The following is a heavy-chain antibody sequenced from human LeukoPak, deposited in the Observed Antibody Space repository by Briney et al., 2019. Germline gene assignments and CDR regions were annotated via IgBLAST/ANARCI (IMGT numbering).Heavy chain of an antibody. CDR3: ARGYGSNSHPGY. V-gene: IGHV3-53*01. CDR1: GFTVSTNQ. J-gene: IGHJ4*02. D-gene: IGHD4-23*01. CDR2: IYSNGGT. Sequence: GGSLRLSCAASGFTVSTNQMSWVRQAPGKGLEWVSLIYSNGGTHYVDSVKGRFTISRDNSKNTLYPQMDSLRAEDTAVYYCARGYGSNSHPGYWGQGTLVTVSS.